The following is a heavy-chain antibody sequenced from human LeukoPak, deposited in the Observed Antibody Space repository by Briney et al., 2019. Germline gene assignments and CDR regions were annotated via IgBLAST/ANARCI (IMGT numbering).Heavy chain of an antibody. CDR1: GGSFSGYY. D-gene: IGHD2-15*01. Sequence: SETLSLTCAVYGGSFSGYYWSWIRQPPGKGLEWIGEINHSGSTNYNPSLKSRVTISVDTSKNQSSLKLSSVTAADTAVYYCARGLREVRYCSGGSCYSLYYFDYWGQGTLVTVSS. CDR3: ARGLREVRYCSGGSCYSLYYFDY. V-gene: IGHV4-34*01. CDR2: INHSGST. J-gene: IGHJ4*02.